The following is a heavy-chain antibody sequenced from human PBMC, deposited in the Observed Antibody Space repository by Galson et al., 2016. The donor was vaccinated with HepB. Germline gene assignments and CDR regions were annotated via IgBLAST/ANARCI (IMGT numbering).Heavy chain of an antibody. V-gene: IGHV3-21*01. D-gene: IGHD2-15*01. J-gene: IGHJ2*01. CDR2: ISRSSSLI. CDR3: VREGRYCYGDSCRYFDL. CDR1: GFTFSSDS. Sequence: SLRLSCADSGFTFSSDSMNWVRQAPGKGLEWISSISRSSSLIYYADSVTGRFTISRDNAKRSLYLQMNSLRVEDTAVYYCVREGRYCYGDSCRYFDLWGRGTVGTVSS.